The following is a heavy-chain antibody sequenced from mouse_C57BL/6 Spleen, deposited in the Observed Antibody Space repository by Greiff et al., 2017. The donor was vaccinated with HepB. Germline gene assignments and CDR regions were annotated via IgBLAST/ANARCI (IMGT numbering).Heavy chain of an antibody. CDR2: IYPGSGST. CDR3: ARRGVYDGGDFDY. CDR1: GYTFTSYW. D-gene: IGHD1-2*01. Sequence: QVQLQQSGAELVKPGASVKMSCKASGYTFTSYWITWVKQRPGQGLEWIGDIYPGSGSTNYNEKFKSKATLTVDTSSSTAYMQLSSLTSEDSAVYYCARRGVYDGGDFDYWGQGTTLTVSS. J-gene: IGHJ2*01. V-gene: IGHV1-55*01.